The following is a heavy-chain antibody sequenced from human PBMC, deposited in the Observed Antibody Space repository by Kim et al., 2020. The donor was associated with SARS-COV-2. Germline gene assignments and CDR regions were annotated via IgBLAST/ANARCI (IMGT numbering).Heavy chain of an antibody. V-gene: IGHV4-30-2*01. J-gene: IGHJ3*02. Sequence: SETLSLTCAVSGGSISSGGYSWSWIRQPPGKGLEWIGYIYHSGSTYYNPSLKSRVTISVDRSKNQFSLKLSSVTAADTAVYYCARGYTYYYGSGSFDAFDIWGQGTMVTVSS. CDR1: GGSISSGGYS. CDR2: IYHSGST. CDR3: ARGYTYYYGSGSFDAFDI. D-gene: IGHD3-10*01.